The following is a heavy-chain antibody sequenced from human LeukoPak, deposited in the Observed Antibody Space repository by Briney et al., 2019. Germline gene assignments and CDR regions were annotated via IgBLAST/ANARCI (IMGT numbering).Heavy chain of an antibody. CDR2: IWYDGSNK. CDR1: GITFSSFG. CDR3: ARDGTVSAGPFDP. Sequence: GGSLRLSCAAPGITFSSFGMHWLRQAPGKGLEWVAFIWYDGSNKYYADSVKGRFTISRDNSKNTLYLQMNSLRAEDTAVYYCARDGTVSAGPFDPWGRGTLVTVSS. D-gene: IGHD4-11*01. V-gene: IGHV3-33*01. J-gene: IGHJ5*02.